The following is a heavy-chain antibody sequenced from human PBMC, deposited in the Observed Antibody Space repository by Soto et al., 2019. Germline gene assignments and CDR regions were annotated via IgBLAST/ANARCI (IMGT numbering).Heavy chain of an antibody. CDR1: GFTLSDHY. J-gene: IGHJ4*02. Sequence: EVQVVESGGGLVQPGGSLRLSCAASGFTLSDHYMDWVRQAPGKGLEWVGRTRNKAGSYTTEYAASVKGRFTISRDGSKSSLYLQMNSLKTEDTAVYFCVRVAVGTYYFDYWGQGTLVTVSS. D-gene: IGHD1-26*01. CDR2: TRNKAGSYTT. V-gene: IGHV3-72*01. CDR3: VRVAVGTYYFDY.